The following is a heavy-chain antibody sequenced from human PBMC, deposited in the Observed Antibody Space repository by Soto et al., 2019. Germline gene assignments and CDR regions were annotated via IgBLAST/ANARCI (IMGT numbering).Heavy chain of an antibody. CDR2: ISYDGRNK. J-gene: IGHJ6*02. CDR1: GFTFNDYG. V-gene: IGHV3-30*18. D-gene: IGHD5-18*01. Sequence: PGGSLRLSCGASGFTFNDYGMHWVRQAPGKGLECVAFISYDGRNKYYADSVRGRVTIASDDSKNTVYLQMNSLRAEDTALYYCAKDRGGPYSYNWNYYYGMDVWGQGTTVTVSS. CDR3: AKDRGGPYSYNWNYYYGMDV.